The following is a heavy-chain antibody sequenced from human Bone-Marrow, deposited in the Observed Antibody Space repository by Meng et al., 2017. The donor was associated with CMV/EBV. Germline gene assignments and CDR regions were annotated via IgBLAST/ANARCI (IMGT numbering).Heavy chain of an antibody. V-gene: IGHV1-18*01. J-gene: IGHJ4*02. CDR3: ARDFRMITFGGPTGGY. Sequence: ASVKVSCKASGYTFTSYGISWVRQAPGQGLEWMGWISAYNGNTNYAQKLQGRVTMTTDTSTSTAYMELRSLRSDDTAVYYCARDFRMITFGGPTGGYWGQGTLVTVSS. CDR1: GYTFTSYG. D-gene: IGHD3-16*01. CDR2: ISAYNGNT.